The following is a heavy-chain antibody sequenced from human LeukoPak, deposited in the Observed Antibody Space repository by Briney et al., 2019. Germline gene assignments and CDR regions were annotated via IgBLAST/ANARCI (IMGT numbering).Heavy chain of an antibody. CDR3: ARDSASYGRFDY. J-gene: IGHJ4*02. Sequence: GGSLRLSCAASGFTFTTYAMSWVRQAPGKWLEWVSTISDSGGSTYYADSVKGRFTISRDDSKNTLYLQMNSLRAEDTAVYFCARDSASYGRFDYWGQGTLVTVSS. CDR2: ISDSGGST. V-gene: IGHV3-23*01. D-gene: IGHD5-18*01. CDR1: GFTFTTYA.